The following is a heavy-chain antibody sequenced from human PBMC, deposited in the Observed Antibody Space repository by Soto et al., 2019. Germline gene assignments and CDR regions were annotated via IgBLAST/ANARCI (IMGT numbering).Heavy chain of an antibody. V-gene: IGHV4-34*01. CDR3: ARGYIKTGYSYGSGRFDS. D-gene: IGHD5-18*01. CDR2: ITHSGST. J-gene: IGHJ5*02. Sequence: PSDIPSPTFSAYSWAFSGYYWNYIRQPPGKGLESTGEITHSGSTNYNPSLKSRVTISVDTAKNQFSLKMSSVTDAEKEVYYCARGYIKTGYSYGSGRFDSWGQVT. CDR1: SWAFSGYY.